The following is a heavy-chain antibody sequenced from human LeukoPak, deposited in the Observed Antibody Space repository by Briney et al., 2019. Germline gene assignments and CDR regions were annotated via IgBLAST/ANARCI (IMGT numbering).Heavy chain of an antibody. J-gene: IGHJ4*02. D-gene: IGHD4-17*01. V-gene: IGHV3-74*01. Sequence: GGSLRLSCVASGFAFGTYWMHWVRQVPGQGLLWVARTNSDMSDMIYADSVKGRFIISRDNAKSILFLQMNTLRLDDSAVYYCAGGVASRLLDYWGRGTLVTVSS. CDR1: GFAFGTYW. CDR2: TNSDMSDM. CDR3: AGGVASRLLDY.